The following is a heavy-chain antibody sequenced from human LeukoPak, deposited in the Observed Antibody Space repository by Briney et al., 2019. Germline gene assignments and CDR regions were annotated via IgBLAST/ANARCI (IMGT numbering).Heavy chain of an antibody. CDR1: GFSFSSYE. CDR2: ISSSGFTM. Sequence: PGGSLRLSCVASGFSFSSYEMNWVRQAPGKGLEWVSYISSSGFTMYYADSVEGRFTISRDNAKNSLYLQMNSLRAEDTALYYCAKDLYGSGSYYNVIGAFDIWGQGTMVTVSS. J-gene: IGHJ3*02. V-gene: IGHV3-48*03. D-gene: IGHD3-10*01. CDR3: AKDLYGSGSYYNVIGAFDI.